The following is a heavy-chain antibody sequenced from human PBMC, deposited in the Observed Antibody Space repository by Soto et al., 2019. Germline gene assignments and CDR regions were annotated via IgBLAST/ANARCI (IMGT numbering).Heavy chain of an antibody. J-gene: IGHJ6*02. Sequence: GESLKISCRGSGYSFTNYWITWVRQMPGKGLEWMGRIDPSDSFATYGPSFQGHVTISADTSTTTAYLQWSSLKASDTAIYFCARHDGGGTTSSYYGMDVWGQGTSVTASS. CDR1: GYSFTNYW. D-gene: IGHD1-1*01. CDR3: ARHDGGGTTSSYYGMDV. V-gene: IGHV5-10-1*01. CDR2: IDPSDSFA.